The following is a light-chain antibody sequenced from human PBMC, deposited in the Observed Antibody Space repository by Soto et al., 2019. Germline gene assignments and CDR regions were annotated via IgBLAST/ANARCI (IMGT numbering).Light chain of an antibody. CDR1: QSISIW. V-gene: IGKV1-5*03. Sequence: DIQMTQSPSTLSASVGDSVTITCRASQSISIWLAWYQQKPGNAPKILIYKASSLESGVPSRFSGSGSGTEFTLTISSLQPDDFATYYCQQYSTYTPRTFGQGTKVDIK. CDR3: QQYSTYTPRT. CDR2: KAS. J-gene: IGKJ1*01.